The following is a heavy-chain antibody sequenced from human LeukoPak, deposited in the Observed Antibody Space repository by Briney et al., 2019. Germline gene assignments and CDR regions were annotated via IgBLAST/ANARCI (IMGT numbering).Heavy chain of an antibody. D-gene: IGHD6-13*01. Sequence: ASVKVSCKASGYTFTSYYMHWVRQAPGQGLEWMGIINPSGGSTSYAQKFQGRVTMTRDTSISTAYMELSRLRSDDTAVYYCAIGRRTAIYSSSSQSTNWFDPWGQGTLVTVSS. CDR3: AIGRRTAIYSSSSQSTNWFDP. CDR2: INPSGGST. J-gene: IGHJ5*02. V-gene: IGHV1-46*01. CDR1: GYTFTSYY.